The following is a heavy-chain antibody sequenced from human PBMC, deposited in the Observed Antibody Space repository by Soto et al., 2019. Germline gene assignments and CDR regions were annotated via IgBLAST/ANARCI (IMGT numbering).Heavy chain of an antibody. CDR2: INPNSGGT. Sequence: ASVKVSCKASGYTFTGYYMHWVRQAPGQGLEWMGWINPNSGGTNYAQKFQGWVTMTRDTSISTAYMELSRLRSDDTAVYYCASPTRSYHSYGMDFWGQGITVTVSS. J-gene: IGHJ6*02. CDR3: ASPTRSYHSYGMDF. CDR1: GYTFTGYY. V-gene: IGHV1-2*04.